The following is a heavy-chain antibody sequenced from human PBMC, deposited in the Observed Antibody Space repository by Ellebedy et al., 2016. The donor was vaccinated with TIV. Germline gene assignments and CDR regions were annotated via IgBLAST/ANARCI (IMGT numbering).Heavy chain of an antibody. Sequence: AASVKVSCKASGGTFSTYAISWVRQAPGQGLEWMGGIIPALGTGDYAQRFQGRVSISADESTRTVYMELTSLRSDDTAVYWCARGNSRSYRTFVFWGQGTLVTVSS. V-gene: IGHV1-69*13. D-gene: IGHD1-26*01. J-gene: IGHJ4*02. CDR2: IIPALGTG. CDR3: ARGNSRSYRTFVF. CDR1: GGTFSTYA.